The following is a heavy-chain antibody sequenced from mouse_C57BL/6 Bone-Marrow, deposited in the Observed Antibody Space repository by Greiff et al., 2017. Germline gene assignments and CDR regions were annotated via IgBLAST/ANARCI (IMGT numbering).Heavy chain of an antibody. CDR1: GFTFSDAW. CDR3: TIPSYYYGSSYNAMDY. Sequence: EVKLMESGGGLVQPGGSMKLSCAASGFTFSDAWMDWVRQSPEKGLEWVAEIRNKANNHATYYAESVKGRFTISRDDSKSSVYLQMNSLRAEDTGIYYCTIPSYYYGSSYNAMDYWGQGTSVTVSS. CDR2: IRNKANNHAT. J-gene: IGHJ4*01. V-gene: IGHV6-6*01. D-gene: IGHD1-1*01.